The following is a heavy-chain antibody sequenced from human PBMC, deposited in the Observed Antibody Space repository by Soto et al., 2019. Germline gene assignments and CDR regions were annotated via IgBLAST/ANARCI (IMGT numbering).Heavy chain of an antibody. D-gene: IGHD2-2*01. CDR2: ITSNGDNT. J-gene: IGHJ4*02. Sequence: GGSLRLSCSASGFTFSNFAMHWVRQAPGKGLEYVSGITSNGDNTYHADSVQGRFTISRDNSKSTLYLQMTSLRVEDTAVYYCVKGNQLLRYYFEYWGRGALVTVSS. CDR3: VKGNQLLRYYFEY. V-gene: IGHV3-64D*06. CDR1: GFTFSNFA.